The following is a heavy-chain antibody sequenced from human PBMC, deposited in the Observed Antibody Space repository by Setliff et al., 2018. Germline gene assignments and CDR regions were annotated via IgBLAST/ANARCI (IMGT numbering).Heavy chain of an antibody. CDR2: VSYDGRNK. V-gene: IGHV3-30*01. D-gene: IGHD3-22*01. Sequence: GGSLRLSCAASGFTFSTYAIHWVRQGPGKGLEWVAIVSYDGRNKYYADSVKGRFTISRDNSKNTVSLQMNSLRPEDTAVYYCARDRMDYYDSSGPWGDAFDIWGQGTMVTVSS. J-gene: IGHJ3*02. CDR1: GFTFSTYA. CDR3: ARDRMDYYDSSGPWGDAFDI.